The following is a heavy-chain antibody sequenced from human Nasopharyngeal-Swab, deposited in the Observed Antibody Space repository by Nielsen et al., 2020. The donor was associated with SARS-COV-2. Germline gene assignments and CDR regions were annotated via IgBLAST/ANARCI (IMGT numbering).Heavy chain of an antibody. J-gene: IGHJ3*02. CDR1: GYTFTSYY. V-gene: IGHV1-46*01. Sequence: ASVKVSCKTSGYTFTSYYMHWVRHAPGQGLEWMGIINPSGGSTSYAQKFQGRVTMTRDTSTSTVYMELSSLRSEDTAVYYCARERVLLWFGEPQGNAFDIWGQGTMVTVSS. D-gene: IGHD3-10*01. CDR3: ARERVLLWFGEPQGNAFDI. CDR2: INPSGGST.